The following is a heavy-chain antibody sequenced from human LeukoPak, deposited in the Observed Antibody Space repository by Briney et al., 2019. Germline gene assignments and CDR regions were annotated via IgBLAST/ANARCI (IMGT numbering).Heavy chain of an antibody. CDR2: IKQDGSEK. D-gene: IGHD3-10*01. J-gene: IGHJ4*02. CDR1: GFTFSSYW. CDR3: ARNRRPRGFGTRDESFDY. Sequence: GGSLRLSCAASGFTFSSYWMSWVRQAPGKGLEWVANIKQDGSEKYYVDSVKGRFTISRDNAKNSLYLQMNSLRAEDTAVYYCARNRRPRGFGTRDESFDYWGQGTLVTVSS. V-gene: IGHV3-7*01.